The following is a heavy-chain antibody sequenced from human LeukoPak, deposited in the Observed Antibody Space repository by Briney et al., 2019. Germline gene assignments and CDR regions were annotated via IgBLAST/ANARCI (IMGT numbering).Heavy chain of an antibody. CDR3: PRVNEGGYDPAPYYSYGRNV. CDR1: GGSISSYY. V-gene: IGHV4-59*01. CDR2: IYYSWST. Sequence: SETLSLTCTVSGGSISSYYWSWIRQPPGKGLEWIGYIYYSWSTNYNPSLKSRVTISVDTSKNQFSLKLSSVTAADRAVYYCPRVNEGGYDPAPYYSYGRNVWGQGTTVTVSS. D-gene: IGHD5-12*01. J-gene: IGHJ6*02.